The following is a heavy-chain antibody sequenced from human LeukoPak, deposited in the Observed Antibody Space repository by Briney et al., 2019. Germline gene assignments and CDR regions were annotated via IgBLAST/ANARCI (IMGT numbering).Heavy chain of an antibody. CDR2: ISSSGSTR. J-gene: IGHJ4*02. CDR3: AREIVSAVAGNSDY. V-gene: IGHV3-48*03. D-gene: IGHD6-19*01. Sequence: GGSLRLSCAASGFTFSNYEMNWVRQAPGKGLEWVSYISSSGSTRTYADSVKGRFTISRDNAKNSLSLEMNSLRAEDTAVYYCAREIVSAVAGNSDYWGQGTLVTVSS. CDR1: GFTFSNYE.